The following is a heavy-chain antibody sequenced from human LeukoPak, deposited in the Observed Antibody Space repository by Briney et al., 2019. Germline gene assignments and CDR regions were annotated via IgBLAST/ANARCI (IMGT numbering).Heavy chain of an antibody. CDR3: ARGAEVQLWSYYFDY. D-gene: IGHD3-10*01. J-gene: IGHJ4*02. V-gene: IGHV3-48*03. CDR1: GFTFSSYE. Sequence: GGSLRLSCAASGFTFSSYEMNWVRQAPGKGLEWVSYISSSGSTIYYADSVKGRFTISRDNAKNSLYLQMNSLRAEDTALYYCARGAEVQLWSYYFDYWGQGTRVTVSS. CDR2: ISSSGSTI.